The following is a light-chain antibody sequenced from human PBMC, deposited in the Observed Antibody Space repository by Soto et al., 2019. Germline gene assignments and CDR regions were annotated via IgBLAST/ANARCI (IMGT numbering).Light chain of an antibody. Sequence: DIQMTQSPSSLSASVGDTVTITCRTSQSSSNYFNWYQQKPGRAPELLIYGAASLQSGVPSRFSGSGSGTDFPLTVSSLQPEDFATYYCHQSYSIPWTFGQGPKVEV. V-gene: IGKV1-39*01. CDR1: QSSSNY. CDR2: GAA. CDR3: HQSYSIPWT. J-gene: IGKJ1*01.